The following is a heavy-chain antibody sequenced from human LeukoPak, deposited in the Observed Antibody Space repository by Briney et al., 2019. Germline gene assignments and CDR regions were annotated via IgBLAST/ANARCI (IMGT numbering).Heavy chain of an antibody. D-gene: IGHD4-23*01. Sequence: PSETLSLTCAVYGGSFSGYYWSWIRQPPGRGLGWIGEINHSGSTNYNPSLKSRVTISVDTSKNQFSLKLSSVTAADTAVYYCVREGKHYYMDVWGKGTTVTVSS. J-gene: IGHJ6*03. CDR3: VREGKHYYMDV. CDR2: INHSGST. V-gene: IGHV4-34*01. CDR1: GGSFSGYY.